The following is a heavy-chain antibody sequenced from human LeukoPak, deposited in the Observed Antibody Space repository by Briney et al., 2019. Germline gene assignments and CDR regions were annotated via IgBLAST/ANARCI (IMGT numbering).Heavy chain of an antibody. Sequence: PGGSLTLSCAASGFTFSRYWMHWVRQAPGKGLVWVSRINSDGSSTSYADSVKGRFTISRDNAKNTLYLQMNSLRAEDTAVYYCARRDCSGGSCYLDYWGQGTLVTVSS. CDR2: INSDGSST. D-gene: IGHD2-15*01. CDR1: GFTFSRYW. V-gene: IGHV3-74*01. J-gene: IGHJ4*02. CDR3: ARRDCSGGSCYLDY.